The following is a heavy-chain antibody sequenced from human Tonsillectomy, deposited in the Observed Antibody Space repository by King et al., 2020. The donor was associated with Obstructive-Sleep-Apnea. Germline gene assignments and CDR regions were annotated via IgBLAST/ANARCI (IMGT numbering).Heavy chain of an antibody. CDR3: AGGVYSSGRADVFDM. D-gene: IGHD6-19*01. CDR1: GFSFSSYV. V-gene: IGHV3-30*04. J-gene: IGHJ3*02. Sequence: QLVQSGGGVVQPGRSLRLSCAGSGFSFSSYVMHWVRQAPGKGLEWVAVVSPDGIQIYYSDSVRGRFTISGDNSKNTLSLQMDSLEVEDTALYYCAGGVYSSGRADVFDMWGQGTLVTVSS. CDR2: VSPDGIQI.